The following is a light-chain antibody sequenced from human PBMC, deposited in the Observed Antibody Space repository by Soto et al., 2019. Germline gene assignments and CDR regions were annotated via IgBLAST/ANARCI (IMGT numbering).Light chain of an antibody. CDR3: QSYDSRLSGRV. CDR2: EVS. J-gene: IGLJ3*02. V-gene: IGLV2-14*01. CDR1: SSDVGGYNY. Sequence: QSALTQPASVSGSPGQSITISCTGTSSDVGGYNYVSWYQQHPGKAPKLMIYEVSNRPSGVSNRFSGSKSGNTASLTISGLQAEDEADYYCQSYDSRLSGRVFGGGTKLTVL.